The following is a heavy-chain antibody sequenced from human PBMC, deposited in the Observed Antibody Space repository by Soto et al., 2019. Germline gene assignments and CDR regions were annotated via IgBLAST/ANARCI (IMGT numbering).Heavy chain of an antibody. D-gene: IGHD3-16*01. Sequence: QVQLVQSGAEVKKPGSSVKVSCKASGGTFSRYTISWVRQAPGQGLEWMGGIIPIFGAAKYPQKFQDRVTVTADESTSTAYMELSSLRSEDTAVYYCAQDGNGISMAYWGQGTLVTVSS. CDR3: AQDGNGISMAY. CDR2: IIPIFGAA. CDR1: GGTFSRYT. V-gene: IGHV1-69*01. J-gene: IGHJ4*02.